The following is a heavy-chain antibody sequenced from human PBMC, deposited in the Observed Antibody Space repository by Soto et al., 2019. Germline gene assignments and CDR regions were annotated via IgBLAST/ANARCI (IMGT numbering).Heavy chain of an antibody. Sequence: ASVKVSCKASGYTVTGYDIHWVRQATGQGLEWMGWMNPNTGYTANAQKFQGRVTMTRNISISTVYMELSSLSSEDTAVYYCARDGGTYDILTGYYIPGKRYYHFVMDVWGKGNTVTVSS. CDR3: ARDGGTYDILTGYYIPGKRYYHFVMDV. CDR2: MNPNTGYT. CDR1: GYTVTGYD. V-gene: IGHV1-8*01. D-gene: IGHD3-9*01. J-gene: IGHJ6*04.